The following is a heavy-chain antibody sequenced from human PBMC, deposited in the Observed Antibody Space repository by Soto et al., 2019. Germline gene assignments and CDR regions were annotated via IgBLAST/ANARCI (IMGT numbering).Heavy chain of an antibody. J-gene: IGHJ3*02. CDR3: AKSPMLIVIDI. Sequence: EVPLLESGGGLVQPGGSLRLSCAASGFTFSSYAMSWVRQAPGKGLEWVSGITANGGNKYYADSAEGRFTISRDNSKSTLYLQLSSLGAEDTAIYYCAKSPMLIVIDIWGQGTMVTVSS. D-gene: IGHD3-22*01. V-gene: IGHV3-23*01. CDR1: GFTFSSYA. CDR2: ITANGGNK.